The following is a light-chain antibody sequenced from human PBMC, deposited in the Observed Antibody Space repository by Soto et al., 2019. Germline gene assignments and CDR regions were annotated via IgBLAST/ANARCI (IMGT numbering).Light chain of an antibody. CDR1: QSVSSY. Sequence: EVVLTKSPVTLSLSQGERVTISWRASQSVSSYLAWYQQKPGQDHRLIIYDVSNRATGIPDRFSSSGSGTDFTLTISSLDPEELSVYDCQQRNYWQVTFGQGTKVEI. V-gene: IGKV3-11*01. J-gene: IGKJ1*01. CDR3: QQRNYWQVT. CDR2: DVS.